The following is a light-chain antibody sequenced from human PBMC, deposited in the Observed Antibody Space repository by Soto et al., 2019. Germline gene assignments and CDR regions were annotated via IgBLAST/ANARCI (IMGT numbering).Light chain of an antibody. Sequence: DIQMTQSPSSLSASVGVRVTIACXASQSISNYLNWYQQRPGKAPKLLIYAASSLQSGVPSRFSGSGSGTDFTLTISSLQPEDFVTYYCQQTYSTPITFGQGTRLEIK. J-gene: IGKJ5*01. CDR2: AAS. CDR1: QSISNY. V-gene: IGKV1-39*01. CDR3: QQTYSTPIT.